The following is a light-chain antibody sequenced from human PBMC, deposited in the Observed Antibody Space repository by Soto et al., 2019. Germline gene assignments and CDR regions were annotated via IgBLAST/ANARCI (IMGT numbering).Light chain of an antibody. CDR2: EDN. CDR1: SGSIASNY. J-gene: IGLJ2*01. V-gene: IGLV6-57*04. CDR3: QSYDSSNVV. Sequence: FMLTQPHSVSESPGKTVTISCTRSSGSIASNYVQWYQQRPGSAPTTVIYEDNQRPAGVPDRFSGSIDSSSNSASLTIAGLKPEDEADYSCQSYDSSNVVFGGGTQLTVL.